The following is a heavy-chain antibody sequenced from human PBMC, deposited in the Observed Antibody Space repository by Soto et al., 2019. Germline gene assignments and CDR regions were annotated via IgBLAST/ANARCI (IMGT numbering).Heavy chain of an antibody. Sequence: GGSLRLSCAASGFTFSSYAMSWVRQAPGKGLEWVSVISGTDYSTYYADSVKGRFTISRDNSKNTLYLQMNSLRAEDTAVYYCAKFKWYYGSGSYYDYWGQGTLVTVSS. D-gene: IGHD3-10*01. CDR1: GFTFSSYA. V-gene: IGHV3-23*01. CDR2: ISGTDYST. CDR3: AKFKWYYGSGSYYDY. J-gene: IGHJ4*02.